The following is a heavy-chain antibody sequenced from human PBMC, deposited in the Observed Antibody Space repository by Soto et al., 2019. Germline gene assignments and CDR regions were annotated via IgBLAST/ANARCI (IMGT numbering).Heavy chain of an antibody. D-gene: IGHD2-15*01. V-gene: IGHV4-30-4*01. J-gene: IGHJ4*02. CDR1: GGSISSGDYY. CDR3: ARAPLSPDIVVVVAAPYYFDY. CDR2: IYYSGST. Sequence: SETLSLTCTVSGGSISSGDYYWSWIRQPPGKGLEWIGYIYYSGSTYYNPSLKSRVTISVDTSKNQFSLKLSSVTAADTAVYYCARAPLSPDIVVVVAAPYYFDYWGQGTLVTVSS.